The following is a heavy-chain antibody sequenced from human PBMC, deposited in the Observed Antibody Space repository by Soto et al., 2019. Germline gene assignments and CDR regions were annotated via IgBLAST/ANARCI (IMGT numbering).Heavy chain of an antibody. Sequence: QVQLVETGGGVVQPGGSPRLSCAASGFTFSNYAVHWVRQAPGKGLEWVALISYDGSNKYYADSVKGRFTISRDNSKNTLYLQMNSLRPEDTAVYYCARDLTYSFDYCGQGTLVTVSS. CDR1: GFTFSNYA. CDR3: ARDLTYSFDY. J-gene: IGHJ4*02. V-gene: IGHV3-30-3*01. CDR2: ISYDGSNK. D-gene: IGHD3-10*01.